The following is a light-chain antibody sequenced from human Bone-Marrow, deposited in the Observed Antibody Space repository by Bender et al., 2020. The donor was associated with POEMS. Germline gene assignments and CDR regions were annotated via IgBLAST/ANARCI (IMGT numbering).Light chain of an antibody. CDR1: SSDVGGYNY. CDR2: DVS. CDR3: SSYTSSRTLV. V-gene: IGLV2-14*01. J-gene: IGLJ1*01. Sequence: LTQPARVSGSPGKGITISCTGTSSDVGGYNYVSWYQQHPGKAPQLMIYDVSNRPSGLSDRFSGSKSGNTASLTISGLQAEPPADYYCSSYTSSRTLVFGTGTKVTVL.